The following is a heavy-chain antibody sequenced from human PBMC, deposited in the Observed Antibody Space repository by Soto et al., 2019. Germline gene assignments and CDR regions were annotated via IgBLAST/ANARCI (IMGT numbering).Heavy chain of an antibody. Sequence: GESLKISCKGSGYRFTSDWISWVRQMPGKGLEWMGRIDPSDSYTNYSPSFQGHVTISADKSISTAYLQWSSLKASDTAMYYCARTTYWRMDVWGQGTTVTVSS. CDR1: GYRFTSDW. V-gene: IGHV5-10-1*01. D-gene: IGHD2-8*02. CDR3: ARTTYWRMDV. J-gene: IGHJ6*02. CDR2: IDPSDSYT.